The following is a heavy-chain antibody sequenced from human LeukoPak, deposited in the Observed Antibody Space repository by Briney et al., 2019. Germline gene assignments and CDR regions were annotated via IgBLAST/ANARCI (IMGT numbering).Heavy chain of an antibody. CDR3: ARAATGTTLSWFDP. CDR2: INSDGSST. J-gene: IGHJ5*02. Sequence: GGSLRLSCAPSGFTFSNYWMHWVRQAPGKGLVWVSRINSDGSSTNYADSVKGRFTISRDNAKNTLYLQMNSLRAEDTAVYYCARAATGTTLSWFDPWGQGTLVTVSS. D-gene: IGHD1-1*01. CDR1: GFTFSNYW. V-gene: IGHV3-74*01.